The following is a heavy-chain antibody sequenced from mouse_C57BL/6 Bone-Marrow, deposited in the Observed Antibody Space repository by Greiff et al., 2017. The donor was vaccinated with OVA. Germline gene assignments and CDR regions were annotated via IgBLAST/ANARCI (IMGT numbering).Heavy chain of an antibody. Sequence: EVQLQQSGPGLVKPSQSLSLTCSVTGYSITSGYYWNWIRQFPGNKLEWMGYISYDGSNNYNPSLKNRISITRDTSKNQFFLKLNSVTTEDTATYYCARGGYYSNRWGQGTTLTVSS. CDR2: ISYDGSN. D-gene: IGHD2-5*01. CDR3: ARGGYYSNR. CDR1: GYSITSGYY. J-gene: IGHJ2*01. V-gene: IGHV3-6*01.